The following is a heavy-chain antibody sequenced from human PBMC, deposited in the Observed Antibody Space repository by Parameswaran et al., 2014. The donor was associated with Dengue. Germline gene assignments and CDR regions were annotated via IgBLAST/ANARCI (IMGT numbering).Heavy chain of an antibody. J-gene: IGHJ4*02. V-gene: IGHV3-74*01. Sequence: WIRQPPGKGLVWVSRINSDGSSTSYADSVKGRFTISRDNAKNTLYLQMNSLRAEDTAVYYCASGGITMVRGVIPFDYWGQGTLVTVSS. CDR2: INSDGSST. D-gene: IGHD3-10*01. CDR3: ASGGITMVRGVIPFDY.